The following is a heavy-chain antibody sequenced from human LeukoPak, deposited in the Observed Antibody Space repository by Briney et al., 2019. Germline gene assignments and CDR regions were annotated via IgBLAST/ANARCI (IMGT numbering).Heavy chain of an antibody. D-gene: IGHD4-17*01. Sequence: PGGSLRLSCAASGFTVSTTYMSWVRQAPGKGLDWVSVIYSGGSTSSADSVKGRFTISRDNSKNTLYLQMNSLRAEDTAVYYCASTSVTTGPYYYYYGMDVWGQGTTVTVSS. V-gene: IGHV3-66*01. CDR3: ASTSVTTGPYYYYYGMDV. CDR2: IYSGGST. CDR1: GFTVSTTY. J-gene: IGHJ6*02.